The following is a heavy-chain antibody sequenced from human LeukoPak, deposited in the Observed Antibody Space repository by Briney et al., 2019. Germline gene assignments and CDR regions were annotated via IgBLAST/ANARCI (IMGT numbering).Heavy chain of an antibody. CDR2: IYYSGST. CDR1: GGSISSSSYY. Sequence: SETLSLTCTVSGGSISSSSYYWGWIRHPPGKGLEWIGSIYYSGSTYYNPSLKSRVTISVDTSKNQFSLKLSSVTAADTAVYYCARTVTGENAFDIWGQGTMVTVSS. J-gene: IGHJ3*02. D-gene: IGHD3-10*01. V-gene: IGHV4-39*07. CDR3: ARTVTGENAFDI.